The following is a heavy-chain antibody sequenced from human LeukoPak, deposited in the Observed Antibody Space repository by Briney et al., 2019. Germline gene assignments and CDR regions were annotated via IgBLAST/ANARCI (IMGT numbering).Heavy chain of an antibody. CDR3: ARLDFWSGRNFDY. CDR1: GGSFSGYY. Sequence: SETLSLTCAVYGGSFSGYYWSWIRQPPGKGLEWIGEINHSGSTNYNPSLKSRVTISVDTSKNQFSLKLSSVTAADTAVYYCARLDFWSGRNFDYWGQGTLVTASS. J-gene: IGHJ4*02. V-gene: IGHV4-34*01. D-gene: IGHD3-3*01. CDR2: INHSGST.